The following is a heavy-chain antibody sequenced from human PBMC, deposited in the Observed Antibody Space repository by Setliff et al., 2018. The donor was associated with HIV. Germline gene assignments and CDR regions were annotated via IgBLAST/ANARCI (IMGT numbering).Heavy chain of an antibody. CDR3: ASHSGGWNYYLDY. J-gene: IGHJ4*02. CDR2: INHDRTT. D-gene: IGHD6-19*01. CDR1: GGSISNSNYF. V-gene: IGHV4-39*01. Sequence: SETLSLTCTVSGGSISNSNYFWGWIRQPPGKGLEWIGEINHDRTTNYNPSLKSRVTVSVDTSRIQFSLKLTSVTAADTAVYYCASHSGGWNYYLDYWGQGTLVTGSS.